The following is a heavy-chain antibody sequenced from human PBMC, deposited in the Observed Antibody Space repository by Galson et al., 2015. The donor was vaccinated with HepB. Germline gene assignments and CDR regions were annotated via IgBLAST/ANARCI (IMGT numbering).Heavy chain of an antibody. CDR2: MNPKNEKT. Sequence: SVKVSCKASGYAFNSFEIHWVRQAPGQGLEWMGWMNPKNEKTDSAQKFQGRVIMTRNTSNNTAFMELRDLRIEDTAVYYCARGRNVLWPWGQGTLVTVSA. CDR3: ARGRNVLWP. V-gene: IGHV1-8*02. CDR1: GYAFNSFE. D-gene: IGHD3-16*01. J-gene: IGHJ5*02.